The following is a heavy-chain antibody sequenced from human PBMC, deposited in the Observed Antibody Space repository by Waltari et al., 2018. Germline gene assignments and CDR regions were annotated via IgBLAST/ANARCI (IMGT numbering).Heavy chain of an antibody. CDR2: IYYSGST. Sequence: QLQLQESGPGLVKPSETLSLTCTVSGGSISSSSYYWGWIRQPPGKGLEWIGSIYYSGSTYYNPSLKSRFTISVDTSKNQFSLKLSSVTAADTAVYYCARHGYFDWSGAFDIWGQGTMVTVSS. CDR1: GGSISSSSYY. D-gene: IGHD3-9*01. CDR3: ARHGYFDWSGAFDI. V-gene: IGHV4-39*01. J-gene: IGHJ3*02.